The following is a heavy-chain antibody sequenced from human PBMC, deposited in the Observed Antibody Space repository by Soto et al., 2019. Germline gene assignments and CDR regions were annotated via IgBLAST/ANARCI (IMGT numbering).Heavy chain of an antibody. CDR2: ISRSSSYI. Sequence: EVQLVESGGGLVKPGGSLRLSCAASGFSFSSYSMNWVRQAPGKGLEWVSSISRSSSYIYYADSVKGRFTISRDNATNFLYLKLNSMRAADPAVYYRARCVGVSDSFDTWGQGTMVTVSS. V-gene: IGHV3-21*01. CDR3: ARCVGVSDSFDT. CDR1: GFSFSSYS. D-gene: IGHD1-26*01. J-gene: IGHJ3*02.